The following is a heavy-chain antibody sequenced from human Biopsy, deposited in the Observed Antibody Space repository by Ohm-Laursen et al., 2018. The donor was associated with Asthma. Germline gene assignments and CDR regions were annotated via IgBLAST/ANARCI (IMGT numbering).Heavy chain of an antibody. CDR3: VKDIRLQLWGFDS. D-gene: IGHD6-13*01. J-gene: IGHJ4*02. Sequence: SLRLSCAASGFTFDDYAMHWVRQAPGKGLEWVSGVSWNCGSIDYADSVKGRFTISRDNAKNSLYLQMNSLRGADTALYYCVKDIRLQLWGFDSWGQGTLVTVSS. CDR2: VSWNCGSI. V-gene: IGHV3-9*01. CDR1: GFTFDDYA.